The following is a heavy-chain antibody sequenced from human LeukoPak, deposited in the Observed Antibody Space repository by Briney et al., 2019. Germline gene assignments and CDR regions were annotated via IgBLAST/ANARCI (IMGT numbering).Heavy chain of an antibody. V-gene: IGHV4-39*01. D-gene: IGHD3-10*01. CDR2: IYYSGST. CDR3: ARSVSYYYGSGSYLVVGFDY. CDR1: GGSISSYY. Sequence: NPSETLSLTCTVSGGSISSYYWGWIRQPPGKGLEWIGSIYYSGSTYYNPSLKSRVTISVDTSKNQFSLKLSSVTAADTAVYYCARSVSYYYGSGSYLVVGFDYWGQGTLVTVSS. J-gene: IGHJ4*02.